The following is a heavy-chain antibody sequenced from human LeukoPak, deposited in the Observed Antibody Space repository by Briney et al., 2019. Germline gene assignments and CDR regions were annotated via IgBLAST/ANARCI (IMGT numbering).Heavy chain of an antibody. CDR3: ANQAYSQFDY. CDR2: ISPDGSAE. D-gene: IGHD4-11*01. Sequence: SGGSLRLSCVASGFAFSSYWMSWVRQAPGKGLELVANISPDGSAEDYVDSVRGRFAISRDNAKRSLYLQMNSLSPEDTAVYYCANQAYSQFDYWGQRTLVSVSS. CDR1: GFAFSSYW. J-gene: IGHJ4*02. V-gene: IGHV3-7*01.